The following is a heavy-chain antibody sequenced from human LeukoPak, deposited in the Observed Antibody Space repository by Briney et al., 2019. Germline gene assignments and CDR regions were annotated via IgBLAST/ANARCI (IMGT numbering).Heavy chain of an antibody. J-gene: IGHJ4*02. Sequence: PSETLSLTCAVYGGSFSGYYWSCIRQPPGKGLEWIGEINHSGSTNYNPSLKSRVTISVDTSKNQFSLKLSSVTAADTAVYYCARVSGWRAFDYWGQGTLVTVSS. CDR3: ARVSGWRAFDY. V-gene: IGHV4-34*01. D-gene: IGHD6-19*01. CDR1: GGSFSGYY. CDR2: INHSGST.